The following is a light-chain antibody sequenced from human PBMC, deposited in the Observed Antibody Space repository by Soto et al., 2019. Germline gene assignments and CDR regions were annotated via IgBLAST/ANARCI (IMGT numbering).Light chain of an antibody. CDR2: EVN. J-gene: IGLJ1*01. Sequence: QSALTQPPSASGSPGQSVTISCTGTSSDVGGYNYVSWYQQHPGKAPKLMIYEVNKRPSGVPDRFSGSKSGNTASLTVSGLQAEDEADYYCSSYEGSDVFVFGTGTKGTVL. V-gene: IGLV2-8*01. CDR3: SSYEGSDVFV. CDR1: SSDVGGYNY.